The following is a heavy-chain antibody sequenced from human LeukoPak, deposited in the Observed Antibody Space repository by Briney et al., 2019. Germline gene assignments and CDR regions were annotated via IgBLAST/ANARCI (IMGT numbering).Heavy chain of an antibody. CDR3: ARDQYDTWSRRGNFDS. D-gene: IGHD3-3*01. CDR2: IKLDGSEK. V-gene: IGHV3-7*03. Sequence: GGSLRLSCVASGFTFEKYWMSWVRQAPGKGLEWVANIKLDGSEKNYVDSVKGRFTISRDNTKNSLYLQMNSLRVEDTAVFYCARDQYDTWSRRGNFDSWGQGTLVIVSS. CDR1: GFTFEKYW. J-gene: IGHJ4*02.